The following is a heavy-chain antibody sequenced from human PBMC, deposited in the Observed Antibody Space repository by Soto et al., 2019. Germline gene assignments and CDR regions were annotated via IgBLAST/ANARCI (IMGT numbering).Heavy chain of an antibody. J-gene: IGHJ6*02. D-gene: IGHD6-13*01. V-gene: IGHV3-11*06. Sequence: QVQLVESGGGLVKPGGSLRLSCAASGFTFSDYYMSWIRQAPGKGLEWVSYISSSSSYTNYADSVKGRFTISRDNAKNSLYLQMNSLRAEDTAVYYCARASRIAAAGTEGWSGYYYYGMDVWGQGTTVTVSS. CDR2: ISSSSSYT. CDR3: ARASRIAAAGTEGWSGYYYYGMDV. CDR1: GFTFSDYY.